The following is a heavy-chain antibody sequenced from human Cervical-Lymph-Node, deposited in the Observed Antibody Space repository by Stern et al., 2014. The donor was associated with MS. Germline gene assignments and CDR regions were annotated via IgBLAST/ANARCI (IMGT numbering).Heavy chain of an antibody. D-gene: IGHD5-12*01. CDR2: VYYSGSA. Sequence: VQLLESGPGLVKPSETLSLTCTVSGGSLRSYYWSWIRQSPGKALEWIGYVYYSGSAKYNPSLKSRVTISVDTAKNDFSLRLSSVTAADTAVCYCARDEGYKYSGSDYWGQGILVTVSS. CDR3: ARDEGYKYSGSDY. V-gene: IGHV4-59*01. J-gene: IGHJ4*02. CDR1: GGSLRSYY.